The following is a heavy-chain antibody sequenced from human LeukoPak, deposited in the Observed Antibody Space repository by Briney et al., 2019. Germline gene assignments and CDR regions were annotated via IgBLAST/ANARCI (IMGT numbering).Heavy chain of an antibody. Sequence: GGSLRLSCAASGFTFSNYAMTWVRQAPGKGLEWVSAITGNDGSTYYADSVNGRFTISRDNSKNTVFLQMNSLRAEDTAVYYCAKWGDYDVLTGYYVSDYWGQGTLVTVSS. D-gene: IGHD3-9*01. CDR3: AKWGDYDVLTGYYVSDY. CDR2: ITGNDGST. CDR1: GFTFSNYA. J-gene: IGHJ4*02. V-gene: IGHV3-23*01.